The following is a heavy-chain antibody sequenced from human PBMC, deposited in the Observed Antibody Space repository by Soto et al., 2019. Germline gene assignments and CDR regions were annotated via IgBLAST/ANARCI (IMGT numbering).Heavy chain of an antibody. D-gene: IGHD2-15*01. Sequence: HTLSPTRTVSGGSLSSGGYSWTWTRHHPGKGREWSGYIYYSGSTYYNPSPKSRVTISVDTAKNQFSLKLSCVSAADTAVYYCARDRECRGGTCYNYFDYWGQGTLVTVSS. V-gene: IGHV4-31*03. CDR2: IYYSGST. CDR3: ARDRECRGGTCYNYFDY. CDR1: GGSLSSGGYS. J-gene: IGHJ4*02.